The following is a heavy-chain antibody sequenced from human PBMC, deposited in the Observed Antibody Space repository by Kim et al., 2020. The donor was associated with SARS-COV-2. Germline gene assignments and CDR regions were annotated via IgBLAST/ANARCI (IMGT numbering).Heavy chain of an antibody. CDR1: GFTVSSNY. D-gene: IGHD1-26*01. CDR3: ARESPRYSGPNPDGMDV. Sequence: GGSLRLSCAASGFTVSSNYMSWVRQAPGKGLEWVSVIYSGGSTYYADSVKGRFTISRHNSKNTLYLQMNSLRAEDTAVYYCARESPRYSGPNPDGMDVWGEGTTVTVSS. V-gene: IGHV3-53*04. J-gene: IGHJ6*04. CDR2: IYSGGST.